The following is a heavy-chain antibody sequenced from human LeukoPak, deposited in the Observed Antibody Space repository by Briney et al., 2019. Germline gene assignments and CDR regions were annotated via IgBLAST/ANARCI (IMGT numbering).Heavy chain of an antibody. J-gene: IGHJ2*01. D-gene: IGHD3-3*01. CDR1: GGSISTYY. V-gene: IGHV4-59*01. CDR3: ARAVSGWYFDL. Sequence: SETLSLTCTVSGGSISTYYWSWIRQPPGKGLEWIGYSGSTNYNPSLKSRVTISVDTSKNQFSLKLSSVTAADTAMHYCARAVSGWYFDLWGRGTLVTVSS. CDR2: SGST.